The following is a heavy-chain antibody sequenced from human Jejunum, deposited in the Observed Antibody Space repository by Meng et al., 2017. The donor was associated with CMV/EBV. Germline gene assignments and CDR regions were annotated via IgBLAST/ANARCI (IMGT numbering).Heavy chain of an antibody. CDR2: LSYDGTTR. V-gene: IGHV3-30*04. CDR3: ARDPIRGPPDYFDF. Sequence: GVTFSRFPIHWVRQAPGKGLECVALLSYDGTTRYYADSVRGRFTVSRDNSKNTVYLQMDSLRPEDTALYYCARDPIRGPPDYFDFWGQGSRVTVSS. D-gene: IGHD3-10*01. CDR1: GVTFSRFP. J-gene: IGHJ4*02.